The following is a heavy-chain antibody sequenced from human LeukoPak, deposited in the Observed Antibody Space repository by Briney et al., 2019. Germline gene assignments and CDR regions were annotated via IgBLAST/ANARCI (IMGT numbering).Heavy chain of an antibody. D-gene: IGHD6-13*01. CDR2: IYYNGNA. J-gene: IGHJ4*02. CDR3: ARVARAAGLDS. CDR1: GGSIANYY. Sequence: SETLSLTCTVSGGSIANYYWSWIRQPPGKGLEWIAYIYYNGNADYNPSLKSRVTISVDTSKNQFSLKLSSVTAADTAMYYCARVARAAGLDSWGQGTPVTVSP. V-gene: IGHV4-59*01.